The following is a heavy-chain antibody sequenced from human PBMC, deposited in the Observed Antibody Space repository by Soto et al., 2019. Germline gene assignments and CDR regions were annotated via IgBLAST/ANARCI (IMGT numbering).Heavy chain of an antibody. J-gene: IGHJ4*02. CDR2: VFWNDDQ. V-gene: IGHV2-5*04. CDR3: ARAYTYDFHH. D-gene: IGHD2-21*01. Sequence: QSTLKESGPTLVKPTQTLTVTCTFSGSSFGVSGVGVGWIRQPPGRALEWLGLVFWNDDQGYSPSLESRLTPTKDTSNNQVVLTVTNLDPGDTGTYYCARAYTYDFHHWGQGTLVTVSS. CDR1: GSSFGVSGVG.